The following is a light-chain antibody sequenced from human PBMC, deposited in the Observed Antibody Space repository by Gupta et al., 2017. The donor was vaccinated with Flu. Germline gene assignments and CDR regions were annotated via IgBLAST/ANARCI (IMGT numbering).Light chain of an antibody. Sequence: QLVLTQSPSASASLGASVKLICTLSSGHSSYAIAWHQQQPEKGPRFLMKLNSDGSHSRGDAIPDRFSGSSSGAERYLTISSLQSDDEADYYCQTWGTGIQVFGGGTKVTVL. V-gene: IGLV4-69*02. CDR1: SGHSSYA. CDR3: QTWGTGIQV. J-gene: IGLJ3*02. CDR2: LNSDGSH.